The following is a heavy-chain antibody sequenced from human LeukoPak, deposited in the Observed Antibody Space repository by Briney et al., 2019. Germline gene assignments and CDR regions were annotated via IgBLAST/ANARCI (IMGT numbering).Heavy chain of an antibody. Sequence: PGGSLRLSCAASGFTFSSYAMHWVRQAPGKGLEWVAVISYDGSNKYYADSVKGRFTISRDNSKNTLYLQMNSLRAEDTAVYYCARVGPRLLWFGELYYWGQGTLVTVSS. D-gene: IGHD3-10*01. J-gene: IGHJ4*02. CDR3: ARVGPRLLWFGELYY. V-gene: IGHV3-30-3*01. CDR1: GFTFSSYA. CDR2: ISYDGSNK.